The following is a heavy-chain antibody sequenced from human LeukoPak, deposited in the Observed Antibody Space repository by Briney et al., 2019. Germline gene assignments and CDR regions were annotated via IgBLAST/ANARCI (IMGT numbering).Heavy chain of an antibody. CDR2: IYYSGST. V-gene: IGHV4-30-4*01. J-gene: IGHJ3*02. CDR1: GGSISSGDYY. Sequence: PSETLSLTCTVSGGSISSGDYYWSWIRQPPGKGLEWIGYIYYSGSTYYNPSLKSRVTISVDTSKNQFSLKLSSVTAADTAVYYCARDDYAVTTYTGAFDIWGQGTMVTVSS. D-gene: IGHD4-17*01. CDR3: ARDDYAVTTYTGAFDI.